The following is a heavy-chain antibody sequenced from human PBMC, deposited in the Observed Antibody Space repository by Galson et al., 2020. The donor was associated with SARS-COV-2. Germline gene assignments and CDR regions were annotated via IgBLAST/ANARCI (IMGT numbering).Heavy chain of an antibody. Sequence: SGTLSLTCTVSGYSISSGSFCCWLRPPPGKVLDLSAIIYHSGSTYYNPSIKSRVTISGDTSKNQFSLKMSSLTAADTAVYYCATYSVVGVAPTPRGADYSGQGTPRTVSS. D-gene: IGHD2-15*01. CDR3: ATYSVVGVAPTPRGADY. J-gene: IGHJ4*02. V-gene: IGHV4-38-2*02. CDR2: IYHSGST. CDR1: GYSISSGSF.